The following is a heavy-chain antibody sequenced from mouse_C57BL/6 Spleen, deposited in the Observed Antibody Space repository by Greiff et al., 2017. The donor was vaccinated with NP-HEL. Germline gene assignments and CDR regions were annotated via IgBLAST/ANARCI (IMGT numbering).Heavy chain of an antibody. CDR2: IYPGDGDT. CDR1: GYAFSSSW. J-gene: IGHJ4*01. Sequence: VQLQQSGPELVKPGASVKISCKASGYAFSSSWMNWVKQRPGKGLEWIGRIYPGDGDTNYNGKFKGKATLTADKSSSTAYMQLSSLTSEDSAVYFCARAEIYYGNHVGAMDYWGQGTSVTVSS. V-gene: IGHV1-82*01. D-gene: IGHD2-1*01. CDR3: ARAEIYYGNHVGAMDY.